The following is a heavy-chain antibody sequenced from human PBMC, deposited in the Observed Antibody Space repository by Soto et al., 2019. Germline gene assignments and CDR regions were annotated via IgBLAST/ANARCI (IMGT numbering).Heavy chain of an antibody. CDR3: ARGNYYDSSGYPY. J-gene: IGHJ4*02. CDR1: GGSFSVYY. CDR2: INHSGST. V-gene: IGHV4-34*01. D-gene: IGHD3-22*01. Sequence: SETLSLTCAVYGGSFSVYYWSWIRQPPGKGLEWIGEINHSGSTNYNPSLKSRVTISVDTSKNQFSLKLSSVTAADTAVYYCARGNYYDSSGYPYWGQGTLVTVSS.